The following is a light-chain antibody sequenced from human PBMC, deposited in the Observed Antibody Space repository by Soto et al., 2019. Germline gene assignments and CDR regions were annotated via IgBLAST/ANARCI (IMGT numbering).Light chain of an antibody. V-gene: IGKV3-20*01. Sequence: EIVMKQSPATLSLSPGERVTLSCRASQSVRSNYLAWYQKTPGEAPRFLIYAASSRAAGIPDRFSGRSSGKVITLTISRLDPDDFVVYYCQYYGSPPLTFGGGTKVDIK. CDR1: QSVRSNY. CDR3: QYYGSPPLT. CDR2: AAS. J-gene: IGKJ4*01.